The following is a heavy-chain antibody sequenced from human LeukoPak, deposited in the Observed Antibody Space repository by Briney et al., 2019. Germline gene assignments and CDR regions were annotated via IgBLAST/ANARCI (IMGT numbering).Heavy chain of an antibody. CDR2: IWHDGATK. Sequence: GGSLRLSCKTSGFIFINYAMHWVRQAPGKGLDWVAMIWHDGATKFYADSVKGRFTISRDNSKDTLYLQMDSLRAEDTAVFYCARELLGEGPDAFDVWGQGTIVTVSS. CDR1: GFIFINYA. J-gene: IGHJ3*01. V-gene: IGHV3-33*01. D-gene: IGHD3-16*01. CDR3: ARELLGEGPDAFDV.